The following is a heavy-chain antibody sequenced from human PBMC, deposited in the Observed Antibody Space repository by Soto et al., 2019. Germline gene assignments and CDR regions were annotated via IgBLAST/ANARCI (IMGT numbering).Heavy chain of an antibody. CDR3: AKDSYVDIVATTPYGMDV. D-gene: IGHD5-12*01. J-gene: IGHJ6*02. CDR1: GFTFSSYG. Sequence: PGGSLRLSCAASGFTFSSYGMHWVRDAPGKGLEWVAVISYDGSNKYYADSVKGRFTISRDNSKNTLYLQMNSLRAEDTAVYYCAKDSYVDIVATTPYGMDVWGQGTTVTVSS. CDR2: ISYDGSNK. V-gene: IGHV3-30*18.